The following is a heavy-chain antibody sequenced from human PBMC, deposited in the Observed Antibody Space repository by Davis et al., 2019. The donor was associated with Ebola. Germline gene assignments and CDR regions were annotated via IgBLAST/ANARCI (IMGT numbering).Heavy chain of an antibody. V-gene: IGHV4-59*01. CDR2: IYYSGST. CDR3: ARGQAYYDILTGYAFDY. J-gene: IGHJ4*02. Sequence: SETLSLTCAVYGGSFSGYYWSWIRQPPGKGLEWIGYIYYSGSTNYNPSLKSRVTISVDTSKNQFSLKLSSVTAADTAVYYCARGQAYYDILTGYAFDYWGQGTLVTVSS. D-gene: IGHD3-9*01. CDR1: GGSFSGYY.